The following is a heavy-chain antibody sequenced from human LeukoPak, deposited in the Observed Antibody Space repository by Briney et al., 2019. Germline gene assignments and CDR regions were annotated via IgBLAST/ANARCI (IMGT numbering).Heavy chain of an antibody. CDR3: ARAVTMVRGVIIRYYYYMDV. D-gene: IGHD3-10*01. CDR2: IIPIFGTA. Sequence: SVKVSCKASGGTFSSYAISWVRQAPGQELEWMGGIIPIFGTANYAQKFQGRVTITADKSTSTAYMELSSLRSEDTAVYYCARAVTMVRGVIIRYYYYMDVWGKGTTVTVSS. J-gene: IGHJ6*03. CDR1: GGTFSSYA. V-gene: IGHV1-69*06.